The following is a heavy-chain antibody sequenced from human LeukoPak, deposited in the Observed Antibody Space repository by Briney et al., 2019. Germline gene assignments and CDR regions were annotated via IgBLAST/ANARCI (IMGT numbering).Heavy chain of an antibody. CDR1: GFTFSSYG. Sequence: GGSLRLSCAASGFTFSSYGMHWVRQAPGKGLEWVAVIWYDESNKYYADSVNGRFTISRDNSKNTLYLQMNSLRAEDTAVYYCARNRHGYSSSRIIDYWGQGTLVTVSS. D-gene: IGHD6-13*01. CDR2: IWYDESNK. J-gene: IGHJ4*02. CDR3: ARNRHGYSSSRIIDY. V-gene: IGHV3-33*01.